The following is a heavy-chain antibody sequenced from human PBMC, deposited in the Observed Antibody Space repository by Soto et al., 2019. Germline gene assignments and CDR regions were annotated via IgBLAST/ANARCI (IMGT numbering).Heavy chain of an antibody. CDR3: ARGPRDFWSGLPCWFDP. CDR1: GGSISSYY. CDR2: IYYSGST. V-gene: IGHV4-59*12. D-gene: IGHD3-3*01. Sequence: PSETLSLTCTVSGGSISSYYWSWIRQPPGKGLEWIGYIYYSGSTNYNPSLKSRVTISVDTSKNQFSLKLSSVTAADTAVYYCARGPRDFWSGLPCWFDPWGQGTLVTVSS. J-gene: IGHJ5*02.